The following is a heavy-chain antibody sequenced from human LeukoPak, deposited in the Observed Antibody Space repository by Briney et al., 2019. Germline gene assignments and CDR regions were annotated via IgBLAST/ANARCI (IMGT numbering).Heavy chain of an antibody. D-gene: IGHD6-13*01. CDR1: GRSFSGYY. V-gene: IGHV4-34*01. J-gene: IGHJ4*02. Sequence: SETLSLTCAVYGRSFSGYYWSWIRQPPGKGLEWIGEINHSGSTNYNPSLKSRVTISVDTSKNQFSLKLSSVTAADTAVYYCARGSSSWPHDYWGQGTLVTVSS. CDR3: ARGSSSWPHDY. CDR2: INHSGST.